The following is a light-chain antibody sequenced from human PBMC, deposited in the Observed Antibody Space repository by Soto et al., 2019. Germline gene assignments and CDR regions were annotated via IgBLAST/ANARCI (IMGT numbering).Light chain of an antibody. J-gene: IGKJ4*01. CDR2: AAS. CDR1: QGISSW. CDR3: QQTTSFPLT. Sequence: DIQMTQSPSFVSASVGDRVTITCRASQGISSWLAWYQHKPGRAPKLLIHAASSLESGVPSRFSGSGSGTEFTLTISSLQAEDFATYYCQQTTSFPLTFRGGTKVEIK. V-gene: IGKV1-12*01.